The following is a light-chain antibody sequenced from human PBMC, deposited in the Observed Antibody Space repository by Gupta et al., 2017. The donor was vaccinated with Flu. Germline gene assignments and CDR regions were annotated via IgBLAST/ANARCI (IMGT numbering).Light chain of an antibody. V-gene: IGLV1-47*01. CDR3: AAWEDRGGGGV. J-gene: IGLJ3*02. CDR2: RKD. CDR1: TSNIGKNY. Sequence: TSNIGKNYVYWFQQFPGAAYELLVCRKDRRASGVPERLSRAKSGTSASLAISGLRSEDEADDHCAAWEDRGGGGVFGGGTKLTVL.